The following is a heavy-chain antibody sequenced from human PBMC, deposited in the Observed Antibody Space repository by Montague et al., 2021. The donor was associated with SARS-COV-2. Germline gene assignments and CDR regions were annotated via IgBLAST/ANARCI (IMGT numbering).Heavy chain of an antibody. CDR2: IYHNGST. J-gene: IGHJ4*02. V-gene: IGHV4-4*02. CDR3: SRKGSGRSDLAY. CDR1: GASITAANW. Sequence: SETLSLTCAMSGASITAANWKSRRLLPPTTGLRRVVEIYHNGSTKYKPSLKSRVSMSVDKSWNQFSLRLTSVTAAATAIYYCSRKGSGRSDLAYWGQGTLVTVSS. D-gene: IGHD1-26*01.